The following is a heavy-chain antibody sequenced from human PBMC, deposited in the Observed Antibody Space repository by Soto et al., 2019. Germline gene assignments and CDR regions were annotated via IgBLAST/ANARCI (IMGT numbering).Heavy chain of an antibody. J-gene: IGHJ6*02. CDR1: GGSISSYY. CDR3: ARDVAVADYYYYGMDV. D-gene: IGHD6-19*01. Sequence: QVQLQESGPGLVKPSETLSLTCTVSGGSISSYYWSWIRQPPGKGLQWIGYIYYSGSTNYNPSLKSRVTRSVDTSKNQFSLKLSSVTAADTAVYYCARDVAVADYYYYGMDVWGQGTTVTVFS. V-gene: IGHV4-59*01. CDR2: IYYSGST.